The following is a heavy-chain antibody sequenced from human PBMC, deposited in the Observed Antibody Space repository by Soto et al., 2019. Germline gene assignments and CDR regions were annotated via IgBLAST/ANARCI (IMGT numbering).Heavy chain of an antibody. CDR3: ARLRYCRGGSCYDY. V-gene: IGHV1-69*12. Sequence: QVQLVQSGAEVKKPGSSVKVSCKASGGTFSSYAISWVRQAPGQGLEWMGGIIPIFGTANYAQKFQGRVTITADESTSTAYMELSSLRSEDTAVYYCARLRYCRGGSCYDYWGQGTLVTVSS. D-gene: IGHD2-15*01. J-gene: IGHJ4*02. CDR1: GGTFSSYA. CDR2: IIPIFGTA.